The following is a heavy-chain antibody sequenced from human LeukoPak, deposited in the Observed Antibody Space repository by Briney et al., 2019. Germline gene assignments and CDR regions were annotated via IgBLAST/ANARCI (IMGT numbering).Heavy chain of an antibody. CDR3: AVARAAPILFDY. CDR2: ISSSSSYI. J-gene: IGHJ4*02. Sequence: GGSLRLSCAASGFTFSSYSMNWVRQAPGKGLEWVSSISSSSSYIYYADSVEGRFTISRDNAKNSLYLQMNSLRAEDTAVYYCAVARAAPILFDYWGQGTLVTVSS. D-gene: IGHD2-15*01. CDR1: GFTFSSYS. V-gene: IGHV3-21*01.